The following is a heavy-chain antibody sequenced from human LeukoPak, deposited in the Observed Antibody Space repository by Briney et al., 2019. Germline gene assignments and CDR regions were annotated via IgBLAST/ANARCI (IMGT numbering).Heavy chain of an antibody. J-gene: IGHJ4*02. Sequence: GESLKISCKGSGYSFTSYWIGWVRQMPGKGLEGMGIIYPGDSDTRYSPSFQGQVTISADKSISTAYQQWSSLKASDTAMYYCARMSRDSSSWYYYWGQGTLVTVSS. CDR1: GYSFTSYW. V-gene: IGHV5-51*01. D-gene: IGHD6-13*01. CDR2: IYPGDSDT. CDR3: ARMSRDSSSWYYY.